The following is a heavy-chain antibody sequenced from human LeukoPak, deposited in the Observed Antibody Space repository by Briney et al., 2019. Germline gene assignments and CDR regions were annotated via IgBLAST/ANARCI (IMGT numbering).Heavy chain of an antibody. Sequence: PGGSLRLSCAASGXTFSSYSMNWVRQAPGKGLEWVSSISSSSSYIYYADSVKGRFTISRDNSKNTLYLQMNSLRAEDTAVYYCARDLLEWYFDYWGQGTLVTVSS. CDR2: ISSSSSYI. CDR3: ARDLLEWYFDY. J-gene: IGHJ4*02. D-gene: IGHD3-3*01. CDR1: GXTFSSYS. V-gene: IGHV3-21*01.